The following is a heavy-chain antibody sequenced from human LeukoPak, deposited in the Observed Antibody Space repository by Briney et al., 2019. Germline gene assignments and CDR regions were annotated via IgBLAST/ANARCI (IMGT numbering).Heavy chain of an antibody. CDR3: ARSRSLFVGGAMVKDAFDI. Sequence: SGTLSLTCAVSGGSVSSTYWWSWVRQPPGKGLEWFGEIFHSGSTNYNPSLKSRVTISVDKSKNQFSLKLSSVTAADTAVYYCARSRSLFVGGAMVKDAFDIWGQGTMVTVSS. V-gene: IGHV4-4*02. J-gene: IGHJ3*02. D-gene: IGHD5-18*01. CDR2: IFHSGST. CDR1: GGSVSSTYW.